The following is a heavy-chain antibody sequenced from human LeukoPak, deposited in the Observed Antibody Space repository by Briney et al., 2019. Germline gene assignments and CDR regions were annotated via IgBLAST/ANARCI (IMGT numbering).Heavy chain of an antibody. J-gene: IGHJ4*02. Sequence: GGSLRLSCAASGFTFSTYAMTWVRQAPGKGLEWVSAISGSGDSTYYAGSLKGRFTMSRDNSKDTLFLQMNSLRAEDTTVYYCAKAGRDWGQGTLVTVSS. V-gene: IGHV3-23*01. D-gene: IGHD3-10*01. CDR1: GFTFSTYA. CDR2: ISGSGDST. CDR3: AKAGRD.